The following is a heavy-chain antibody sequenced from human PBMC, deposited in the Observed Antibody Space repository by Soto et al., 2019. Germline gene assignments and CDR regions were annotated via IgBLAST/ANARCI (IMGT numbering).Heavy chain of an antibody. D-gene: IGHD6-13*01. CDR2: IWYDGSNK. Sequence: GSLRLSCAASGFTFSSYGMHWVRQAPGKGLEWVAVIWYDGSNKYYADSVKGRFTISRDNSKNTLYPQMNSLRAEDTAVYYCARGAAAAAAYYYYGMDVWGQGTTVTVSS. V-gene: IGHV3-33*01. J-gene: IGHJ6*02. CDR1: GFTFSSYG. CDR3: ARGAAAAAAYYYYGMDV.